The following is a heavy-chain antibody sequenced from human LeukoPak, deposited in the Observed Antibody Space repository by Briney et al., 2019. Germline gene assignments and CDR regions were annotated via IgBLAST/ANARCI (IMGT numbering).Heavy chain of an antibody. V-gene: IGHV1-24*01. D-gene: IGHD3-22*01. CDR2: FDPEDGET. CDR1: GYTLTELS. J-gene: IGHJ5*02. CDR3: AMRTSPYYYDSSGHAWFDP. Sequence: ASVKVSCKVSGYTLTELSMHWVRQAPGKGLEWMGGFDPEDGETIYAQKFQGRVTMTEDTSTDTAYMELSSLRSEDTAVYYCAMRTSPYYYDSSGHAWFDPWGQGTLVTVSS.